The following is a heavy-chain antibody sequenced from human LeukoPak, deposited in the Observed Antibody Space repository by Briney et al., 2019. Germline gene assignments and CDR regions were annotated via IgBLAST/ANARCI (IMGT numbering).Heavy chain of an antibody. D-gene: IGHD4-17*01. CDR2: ISYDGSNK. J-gene: IGHJ4*02. CDR1: GFTFSSYG. V-gene: IGHV3-30*03. CDR3: VRIATVTTPDY. Sequence: QPGRSLRLSCAASGFTFSSYGMHWVRQAPGKGLEWVAVISYDGSNKYYADSVKGRFTISRDNSKNTLYLQMNSLTVEDTAVYYCVRIATVTTPDYWGQGTLVTVSS.